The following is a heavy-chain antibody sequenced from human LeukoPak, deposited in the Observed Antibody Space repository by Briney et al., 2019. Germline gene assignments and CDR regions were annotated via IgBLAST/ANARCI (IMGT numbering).Heavy chain of an antibody. D-gene: IGHD2-15*01. CDR3: ARAIGCSGGSCEGALDY. CDR2: IWYDGSNK. V-gene: IGHV3-33*01. CDR1: GFTFSSYG. J-gene: IGHJ4*02. Sequence: GRSLRLSCAASGFTFSSYGMHWVRQAPGKGLEWVAVIWYDGSNKYYADSVKGRFTISRDNSKNTLYLQMNSLRAEDTAVYYCARAIGCSGGSCEGALDYWGRGTLVTVSS.